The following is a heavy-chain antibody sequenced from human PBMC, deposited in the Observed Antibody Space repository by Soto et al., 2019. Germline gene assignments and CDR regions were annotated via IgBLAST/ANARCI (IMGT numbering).Heavy chain of an antibody. D-gene: IGHD2-2*01. CDR1: GFTFSTYA. CDR2: ISYDGSNK. J-gene: IGHJ6*02. CDR3: ARALYCNSTSCNIAVSVLGMDV. Sequence: GGSLRLSCAASGFTFSTYALHWVRQAPGKGLEWVSVISYDGSNKYFAASVKGRFTLSRDNSKNTVYLQMNSLRPEDTAVYYCARALYCNSTSCNIAVSVLGMDVWGQGTTVTVSS. V-gene: IGHV3-30-3*01.